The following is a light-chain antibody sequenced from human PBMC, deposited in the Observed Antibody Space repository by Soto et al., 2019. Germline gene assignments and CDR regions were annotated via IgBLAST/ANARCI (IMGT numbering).Light chain of an antibody. Sequence: EIVMTQSPATLSVSPGERVTLSCRASQSVSSNLAWYQQKPGQAPRLLIYDASTRATGVPARFSGSGSGTEFTLTISSLQSEDFAVYYCQQYDKWPITFGQGTRLEI. J-gene: IGKJ5*01. CDR3: QQYDKWPIT. V-gene: IGKV3-15*01. CDR1: QSVSSN. CDR2: DAS.